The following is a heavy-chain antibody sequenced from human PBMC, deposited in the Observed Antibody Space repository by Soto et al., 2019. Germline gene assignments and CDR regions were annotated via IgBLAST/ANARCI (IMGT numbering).Heavy chain of an antibody. V-gene: IGHV1-69*13. D-gene: IGHD2-8*01. CDR3: ARGLTHCTNGVCYAFDI. CDR2: IIPIFGTA. CDR1: GGTFSSYA. J-gene: IGHJ3*02. Sequence: SVKVSCKASGGTFSSYAISWVRQAPGQGLEWMGGIIPIFGTANYAQKFQGRVTITADESTSSAYMELSSLRSEDTAVYYCARGLTHCTNGVCYAFDIWGQGTMVTVSS.